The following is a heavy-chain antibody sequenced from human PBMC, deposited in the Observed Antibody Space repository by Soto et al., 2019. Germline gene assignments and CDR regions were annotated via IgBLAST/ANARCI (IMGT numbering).Heavy chain of an antibody. CDR2: ITGSGAST. Sequence: EVHLLESGGGLVQPGGSLRLSCEASGFTFSSHAMSWVRQGPGRGPEWVSGITGSGASTYYADSVKGRFTISRDNSKNTMYLQMNSLRADDTAVYYCAKGRLQPFDYWGQGTLVTVSS. V-gene: IGHV3-23*01. CDR3: AKGRLQPFDY. D-gene: IGHD4-4*01. J-gene: IGHJ4*02. CDR1: GFTFSSHA.